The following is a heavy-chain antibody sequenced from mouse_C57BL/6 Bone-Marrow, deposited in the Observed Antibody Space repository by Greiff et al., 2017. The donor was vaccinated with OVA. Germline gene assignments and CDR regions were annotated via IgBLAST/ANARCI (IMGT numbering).Heavy chain of an antibody. CDR2: IDPENGDT. CDR1: GFNIKDDY. Sequence: EVQLQQSGAELVRPGASVKLSCTASGFNIKDDYMHWVKQRPEQGLEWIGWIDPENGDTEYASKFQGKATITADTSSNTAYLQLSSLTSEDTAVDYCTTPLYYYGSSFPYWGQGTTLTVSA. J-gene: IGHJ2*01. V-gene: IGHV14-4*01. D-gene: IGHD1-1*01. CDR3: TTPLYYYGSSFPY.